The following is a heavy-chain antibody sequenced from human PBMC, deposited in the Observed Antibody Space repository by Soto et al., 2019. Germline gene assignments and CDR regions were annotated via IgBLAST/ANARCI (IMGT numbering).Heavy chain of an antibody. J-gene: IGHJ4*02. CDR2: ISYDGDNK. CDR1: GFTFSSHG. Sequence: QVQLVESGGGVVQPGRSLRLSCAASGFTFSSHGMHWVRQVPGQGLDWVAVISYDGDNKYYANSVKGPFTISRDNSKNPLFLQMNGLRTEDTAVYYCAKDRDVVSDHFEYWGRGTLVTVSS. D-gene: IGHD2-15*01. CDR3: AKDRDVVSDHFEY. V-gene: IGHV3-30*18.